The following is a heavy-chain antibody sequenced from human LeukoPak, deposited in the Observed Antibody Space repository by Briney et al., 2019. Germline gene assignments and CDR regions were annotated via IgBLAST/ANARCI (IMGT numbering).Heavy chain of an antibody. D-gene: IGHD2-2*01. CDR2: ITSSSSTI. Sequence: PGGSLRLSCAASGFTFRNYEMNWVRQAPGKGLEWVSYITSSSSTIYYADSVKGRFTISRDNAKNSLYLQMNSLRAEDTAVYYCAMGMARYCSSTSCQFFDYWGQGTLVTVSS. CDR1: GFTFRNYE. V-gene: IGHV3-48*03. CDR3: AMGMARYCSSTSCQFFDY. J-gene: IGHJ4*02.